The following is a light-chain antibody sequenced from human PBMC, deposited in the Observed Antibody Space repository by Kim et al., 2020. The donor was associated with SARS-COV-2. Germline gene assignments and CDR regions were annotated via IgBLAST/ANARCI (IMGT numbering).Light chain of an antibody. J-gene: IGLJ2*01. CDR3: QVWDPNSDHLV. Sequence: PRKTGRNTWGGNNSGSKSVHWYQQKPGQAPGMGISYYRDRPSGVPERFSGFNSGHTATLTINRVEAGDEAEYYCQVWDPNSDHLVFGGGT. CDR1: NSGSKS. V-gene: IGLV3-21*04. CDR2: YYR.